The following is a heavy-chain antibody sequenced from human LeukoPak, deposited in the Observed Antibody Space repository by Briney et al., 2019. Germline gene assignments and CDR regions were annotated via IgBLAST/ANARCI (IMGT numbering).Heavy chain of an antibody. J-gene: IGHJ6*03. V-gene: IGHV3-23*01. Sequence: GGSLRLSCAASGFTFSSYAMSWVRQAPGKGLEWVSAISGSGGSTYYADSVKGRFTISRDNSKNTLYLQMNSLRAEDTAVYYCAKVPVRYYDFWSGQTNMDVWGKGTTVTVSS. D-gene: IGHD3-3*01. CDR1: GFTFSSYA. CDR2: ISGSGGST. CDR3: AKVPVRYYDFWSGQTNMDV.